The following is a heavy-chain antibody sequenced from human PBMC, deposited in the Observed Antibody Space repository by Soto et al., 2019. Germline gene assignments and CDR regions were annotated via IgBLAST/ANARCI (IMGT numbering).Heavy chain of an antibody. D-gene: IGHD3-3*01. J-gene: IGHJ4*02. CDR1: GGSVSSGSYY. V-gene: IGHV4-61*01. Sequence: SETLSLTCTVSGGSVSSGSYYWSWIRQPPGKGLEWIGYIYYSGSTNYNPSLKSRVTISVDTSKNQFSLKLSSVTAADTAVYYCARDRYVKGFLEWLPDYWGQGAMVTVSS. CDR3: ARDRYVKGFLEWLPDY. CDR2: IYYSGST.